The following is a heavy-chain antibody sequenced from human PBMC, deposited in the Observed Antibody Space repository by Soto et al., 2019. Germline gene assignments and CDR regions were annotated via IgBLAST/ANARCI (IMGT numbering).Heavy chain of an antibody. CDR3: ARWYSGSYDFDY. Sequence: QLQLQESGPGLVKPSETLSLTCTVSGGSISSSSYYWGWIRQPPGKGLEWIGSIYYSGSTYYNPSLKSRVTISVDTSKNQFSLKLSSVTAADTAVYYCARWYSGSYDFDYWGQGTLVTVSS. CDR1: GGSISSSSYY. CDR2: IYYSGST. D-gene: IGHD1-26*01. V-gene: IGHV4-39*01. J-gene: IGHJ4*02.